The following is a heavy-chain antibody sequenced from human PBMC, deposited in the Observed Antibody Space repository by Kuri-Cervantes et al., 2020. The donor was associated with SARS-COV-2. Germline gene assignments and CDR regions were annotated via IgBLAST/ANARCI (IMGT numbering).Heavy chain of an antibody. CDR3: ARDRGDAFDI. CDR1: GFTFSSYW. Sequence: GESLKISCAASGFTFSSYWMSWVRQAPVKGLEWVANIKQDGSEKYYVDSVKGRFTISRDNAKNSLYLQMNSLRAEDTAVYYCARDRGDAFDIWGQGTMVTVSS. V-gene: IGHV3-7*01. CDR2: IKQDGSEK. J-gene: IGHJ3*02.